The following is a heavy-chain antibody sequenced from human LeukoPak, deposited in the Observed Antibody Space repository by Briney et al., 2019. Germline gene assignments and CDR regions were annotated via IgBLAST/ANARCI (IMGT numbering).Heavy chain of an antibody. J-gene: IGHJ4*02. D-gene: IGHD5-24*01. CDR2: INPSGGST. CDR1: GYTFTSYY. Sequence: ASVKVSCKASGYTFTSYYMHWVRQAPGQGLEWMGIINPSGGSTSYAQKFQGRVTMTRDMSTSTVYMELSSLRSEDTAVYYCAREMATIMSLTYWGQGTLVTVSS. CDR3: AREMATIMSLTY. V-gene: IGHV1-46*01.